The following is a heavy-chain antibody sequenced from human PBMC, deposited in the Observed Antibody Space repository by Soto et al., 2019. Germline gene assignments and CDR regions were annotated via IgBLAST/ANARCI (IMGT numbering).Heavy chain of an antibody. CDR2: ISGSGGST. Sequence: GGSLRLSCAASGFTFSSYAMSWVRQAPGKGLEWVSAISGSGGSTYYADSVKGRFTISRDNSKNTLYLQMNSLRAEDTAVYYCAKGIPVLLWFGELRPSYFDYWGQGTLVTV. CDR1: GFTFSSYA. D-gene: IGHD3-10*01. CDR3: AKGIPVLLWFGELRPSYFDY. V-gene: IGHV3-23*01. J-gene: IGHJ4*02.